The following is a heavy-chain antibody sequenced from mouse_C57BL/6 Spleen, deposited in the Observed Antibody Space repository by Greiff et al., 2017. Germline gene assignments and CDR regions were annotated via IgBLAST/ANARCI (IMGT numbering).Heavy chain of an antibody. D-gene: IGHD2-10*01. CDR2: IDPSDSET. J-gene: IGHJ3*01. CDR3: AREALLGWFAY. Sequence: QVQLQQPGAELVRPGSSVKLSCKASGYTFTSYWMHWVKQRPIQGLEWIGNIDPSDSETHYNQKFKDKATLTVDKSSSTAYMQLSSLTSEDSAVYYCAREALLGWFAYWGQGTLVTVSA. CDR1: GYTFTSYW. V-gene: IGHV1-52*01.